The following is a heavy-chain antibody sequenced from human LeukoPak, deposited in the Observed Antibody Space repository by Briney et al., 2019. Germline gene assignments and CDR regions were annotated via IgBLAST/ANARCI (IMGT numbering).Heavy chain of an antibody. V-gene: IGHV1-2*06. CDR2: ISPNSGGT. J-gene: IGHJ5*02. CDR3: ARVRGNSWSNWFDP. CDR1: GYTFTGYY. Sequence: GASVKVSCKASGYTFTGYYMHWVRQAPGQGLEWMGRISPNSGGTNYAQKFQGRVTMTRDTSISTAYMELSRLRSDDTAVYYCARVRGNSWSNWFDPWGQGTLVTVSS. D-gene: IGHD5-18*01.